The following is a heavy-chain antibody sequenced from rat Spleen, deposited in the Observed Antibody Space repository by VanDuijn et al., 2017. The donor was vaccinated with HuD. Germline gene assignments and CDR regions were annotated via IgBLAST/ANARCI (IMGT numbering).Heavy chain of an antibody. CDR2: ISPSGGTT. Sequence: EVQLVETGGGLVQPGRSLKLSCVASGFTFSSYWMSWIRQAPTKGLEWVASISPSGGTTYYRDSVKGRFTISRDNAKSTLYLQMDSLRSEDTATYYCTSHGTRISRFAYWGQGTLVTVSS. V-gene: IGHV5-19*01. J-gene: IGHJ3*01. D-gene: IGHD1-4*01. CDR3: TSHGTRISRFAY. CDR1: GFTFSSYW.